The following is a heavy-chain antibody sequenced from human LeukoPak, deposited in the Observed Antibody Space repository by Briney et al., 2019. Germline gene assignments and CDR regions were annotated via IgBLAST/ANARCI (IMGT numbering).Heavy chain of an antibody. D-gene: IGHD3-10*01. V-gene: IGHV3-23*01. CDR2: FSRTGDNT. CDR1: GFTFSNYA. CDR3: AKRRTDMSELGGHNFDS. Sequence: PGGSLRLSCAASGFTFSNYAMSWVRQAPGKGLEWVSGFSRTGDNTFYADSVKGRFTISRDSSKNTLYLQMNGLRAEDTAIYYCAKRRTDMSELGGHNFDSWGQGTLVTVSS. J-gene: IGHJ4*02.